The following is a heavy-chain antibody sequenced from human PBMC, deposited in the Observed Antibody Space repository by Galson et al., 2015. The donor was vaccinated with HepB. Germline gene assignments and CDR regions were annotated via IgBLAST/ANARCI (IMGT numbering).Heavy chain of an antibody. CDR2: INSDGNYI. CDR1: GFTFSSYA. Sequence: LRLSCAASGFTFSSYAMHWVRQGPGKGLVWISRINSDGNYINYADSVKGRFTISRDNGKNTVYLQMNSLRPEDTAVYLCVRRRWEQRDYFDYWGQGTLVTVSS. J-gene: IGHJ4*02. CDR3: VRRRWEQRDYFDY. V-gene: IGHV3-74*01. D-gene: IGHD1-26*01.